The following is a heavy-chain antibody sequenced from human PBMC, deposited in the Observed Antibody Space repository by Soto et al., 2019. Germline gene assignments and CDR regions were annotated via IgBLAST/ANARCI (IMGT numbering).Heavy chain of an antibody. CDR2: IKSKADGGTT. D-gene: IGHD1-26*01. CDR1: GFTFSNAW. CDR3: TTDELLDYYYPGMDV. Sequence: PGGSLRLSCAASGFTFSNAWMSWVRQAPGKGLEWVGRIKSKADGGTTDYAAPVKGRFTISRDDSKNTLYLQMNSLKTEDTAVYYCTTDELLDYYYPGMDVWGQGTTVTVSS. J-gene: IGHJ6*02. V-gene: IGHV3-15*01.